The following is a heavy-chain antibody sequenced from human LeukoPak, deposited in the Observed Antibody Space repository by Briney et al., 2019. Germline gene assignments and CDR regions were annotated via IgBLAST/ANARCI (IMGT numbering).Heavy chain of an antibody. V-gene: IGHV4-61*02. D-gene: IGHD2-21*02. CDR3: ARESVGGYYHPDAFDI. Sequence: PSETLSLTCTVSGGSISSGSYYWSWIRQPAGKGLEWIGRIYTSGSTNYNPSLKSRVTISVDRSKNQFSLKLSSVTAADTAVYYCARESVGGYYHPDAFDIWGQGTMVTVSS. J-gene: IGHJ3*02. CDR1: GGSISSGSYY. CDR2: IYTSGST.